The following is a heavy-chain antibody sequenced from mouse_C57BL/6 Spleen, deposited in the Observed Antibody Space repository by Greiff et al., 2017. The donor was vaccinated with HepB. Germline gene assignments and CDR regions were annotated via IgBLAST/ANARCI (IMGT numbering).Heavy chain of an antibody. V-gene: IGHV5-16*01. CDR2: INYDGSST. Sequence: EVQRVESEGGLVQPGSSMKLSCTASGFTFSDYYMAWVRQVPEKGLEWVANINYDGSSTYYLDSLKSRFIISRDNAKNILYLQMSSLKSEDTATYYCARDQGLRRGYFDVWGTGTTVTVSS. D-gene: IGHD2-4*01. J-gene: IGHJ1*03. CDR3: ARDQGLRRGYFDV. CDR1: GFTFSDYY.